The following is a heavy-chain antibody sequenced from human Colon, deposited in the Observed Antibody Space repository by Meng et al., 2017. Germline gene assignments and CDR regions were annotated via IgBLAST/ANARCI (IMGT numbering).Heavy chain of an antibody. CDR3: ARDSGYDKNWFDP. CDR1: GGFVISNSYY. Sequence: VQLQESGPGVVRPSETLSLTCTVSGGFVISNSYYWSWIRPPQGKGLEWIGFIYYSGRTNYNPSLKSRVTISVDTSKNQFSLKVSSVTAADTAVYYCARDSGYDKNWFDPWGQGTLVTVSS. D-gene: IGHD5-12*01. CDR2: IYYSGRT. J-gene: IGHJ5*02. V-gene: IGHV4-61*01.